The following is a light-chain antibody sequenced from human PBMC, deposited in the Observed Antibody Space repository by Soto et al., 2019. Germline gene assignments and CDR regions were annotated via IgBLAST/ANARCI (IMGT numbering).Light chain of an antibody. CDR3: CSYAGSPRYV. Sequence: QSALTQPRSVSGSPGQSVTISCTGTSSDVGTYNYVSWYQQHPGKAPKVMIYDVSERPSGVPDRFSGSKSGNTASLTISGLQAEDEADYYCCSYAGSPRYVFGTGIKLTVL. J-gene: IGLJ1*01. CDR2: DVS. V-gene: IGLV2-11*01. CDR1: SSDVGTYNY.